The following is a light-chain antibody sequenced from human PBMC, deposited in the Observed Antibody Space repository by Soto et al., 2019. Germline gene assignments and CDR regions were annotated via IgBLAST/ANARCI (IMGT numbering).Light chain of an antibody. CDR1: QGIRND. CDR2: AAS. V-gene: IGKV1-6*01. J-gene: IGKJ4*01. CDR3: LQDYDYPLT. Sequence: AIQLTQSPTSLSASVGDRVTITCRASQGIRNDLGWYQQKPGKAPKLLIYAASTLQSGVPSRFSGSGSGTEFTLTISSLQPEDFTTYYCLQDYDYPLTFGGGTKVDNK.